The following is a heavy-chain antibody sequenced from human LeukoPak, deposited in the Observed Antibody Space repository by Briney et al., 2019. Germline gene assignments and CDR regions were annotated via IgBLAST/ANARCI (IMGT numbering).Heavy chain of an antibody. V-gene: IGHV4-34*01. CDR2: INHSGST. D-gene: IGHD4-17*01. Sequence: PSETLSLTCAVYGGSFSGYYWSWIRQPPGKGLEWIGEINHSGSTNYNLSLKSRVTISVDTSKNQFSLKLSSVTAADTAVYYCARGLGPQDYGGPMDYWGQGTLVTVSS. J-gene: IGHJ4*02. CDR3: ARGLGPQDYGGPMDY. CDR1: GGSFSGYY.